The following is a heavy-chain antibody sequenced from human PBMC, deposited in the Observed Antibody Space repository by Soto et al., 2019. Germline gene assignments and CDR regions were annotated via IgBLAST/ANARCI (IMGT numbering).Heavy chain of an antibody. CDR3: ARAHCSSTSCYWDYYYGMDV. D-gene: IGHD2-2*01. V-gene: IGHV4-31*03. CDR2: IYYSGST. J-gene: IGHJ6*02. Sequence: SETLSLTCTVSGGSISSGGYHWSWIRQHPGKGLEWIGYIYYSGSTYYNPSLKSRVTISVDTSKNQFSLKLSSVTAADTAVYYCARAHCSSTSCYWDYYYGMDVWGQGTTVTVSS. CDR1: GGSISSGGYH.